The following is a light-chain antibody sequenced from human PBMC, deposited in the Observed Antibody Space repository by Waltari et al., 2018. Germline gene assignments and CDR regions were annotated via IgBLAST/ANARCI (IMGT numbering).Light chain of an antibody. CDR2: GVS. V-gene: IGLV2-18*01. CDR3: SFYTSSSTFYV. J-gene: IGLJ1*01. Sequence: QSALTQPPSVSGSPGQSVTISCTGTSSAVGNNLVSWYQQPPGAAPQLMIYGVSNRPSGVPDRFSGSKSGSTASLTISGLQAEDEADYYCSFYTSSSTFYVFGTGTKVTVL. CDR1: SSAVGNNL.